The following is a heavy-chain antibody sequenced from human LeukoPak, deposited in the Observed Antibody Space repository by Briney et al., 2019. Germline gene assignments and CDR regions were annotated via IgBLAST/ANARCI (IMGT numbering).Heavy chain of an antibody. CDR1: GYSISSGYY. CDR3: ARRIVVVPAAIRNGDAFDI. D-gene: IGHD2-2*01. J-gene: IGHJ3*02. V-gene: IGHV4-38-2*01. CDR2: IYYTGST. Sequence: SETLSLTCDVSGYSISSGYYWGWIRQPPGRGLEWIGSIYYTGSTYYNPSLRSRVTISMDTSENQFSLRLNSVTAADTAIYYCARRIVVVPAAIRNGDAFDIWGQGTMVSVSS.